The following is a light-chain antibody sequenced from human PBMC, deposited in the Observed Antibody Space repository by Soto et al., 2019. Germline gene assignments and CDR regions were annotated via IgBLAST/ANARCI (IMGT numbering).Light chain of an antibody. CDR2: EVS. V-gene: IGKV2D-29*02. CDR3: MQSTQLPPT. Sequence: DVVVSHNPLSLSVAPVHSASVSCISFQILLHITGETFLFWYLQKPGQSPQLLIYEVSTRVSGVPDRFSGSGSGTDFTLEISRVETDDVGIYYCMQSTQLPPTFGQGTRLEIK. CDR1: QILLHITGETF. J-gene: IGKJ5*01.